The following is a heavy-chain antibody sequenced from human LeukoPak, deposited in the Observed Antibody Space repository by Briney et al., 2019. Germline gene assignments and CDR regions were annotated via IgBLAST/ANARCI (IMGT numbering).Heavy chain of an antibody. CDR1: GFTFSSYA. CDR2: ISGSTGST. Sequence: PGGSLRLSCAASGFTFSSYAMSWVRQAPGKGLEWVSLISGSTGSTYYADSVKGRFSISRDNSKNTVYLQMNSLRVEDTAVYYCAKGPVSAMVGATTLDYWGQGTLVTVSS. CDR3: AKGPVSAMVGATTLDY. J-gene: IGHJ4*02. V-gene: IGHV3-23*01. D-gene: IGHD1-26*01.